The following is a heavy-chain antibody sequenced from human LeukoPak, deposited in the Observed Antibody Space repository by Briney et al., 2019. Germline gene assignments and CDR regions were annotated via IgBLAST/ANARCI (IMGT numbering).Heavy chain of an antibody. CDR2: ISSDGSKK. D-gene: IGHD3-3*01. V-gene: IGHV3-30*18. Sequence: GGSLRLSCAASGFTFSSNYMSWVRQAPGKGLEWVAVISSDGSKKSYADSVKGRFTISRDNSKNTLYLQMNSLRAEDTAVYYCAKETTAYYDFWSGYRSYYFDYWGQGTLVTVSS. J-gene: IGHJ4*02. CDR3: AKETTAYYDFWSGYRSYYFDY. CDR1: GFTFSSNY.